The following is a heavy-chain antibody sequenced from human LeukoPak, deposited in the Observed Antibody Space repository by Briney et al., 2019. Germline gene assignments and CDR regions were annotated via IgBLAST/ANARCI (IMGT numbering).Heavy chain of an antibody. D-gene: IGHD5-24*01. CDR2: IYTSGST. J-gene: IGHJ4*02. Sequence: SQTLSLTCTVSGGSISIGSYYWSWIRQPAGKGLEWIGRIYTSGSTNYNPSLKSRVTISVDTSKNQFSLKLSSVTAADTAVYYCARARVATFDYWGQGTLVTVSS. V-gene: IGHV4-61*02. CDR1: GGSISIGSYY. CDR3: ARARVATFDY.